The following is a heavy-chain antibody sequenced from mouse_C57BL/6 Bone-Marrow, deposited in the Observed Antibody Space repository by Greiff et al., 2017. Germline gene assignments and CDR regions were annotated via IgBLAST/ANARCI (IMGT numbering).Heavy chain of an antibody. Sequence: EVMLVESGGDLVKPGGSLKLSCAASGFTFSSYGMSWVRQTPDKRLEWVATISSGGSYTYYPDSVKGRFTISRDNAKNTLYLQMSSLKSEDTAMYYCARSIYDGYHWYFDVWGTGTTVTVSS. V-gene: IGHV5-6*01. CDR1: GFTFSSYG. J-gene: IGHJ1*03. CDR2: ISSGGSYT. D-gene: IGHD2-3*01. CDR3: ARSIYDGYHWYFDV.